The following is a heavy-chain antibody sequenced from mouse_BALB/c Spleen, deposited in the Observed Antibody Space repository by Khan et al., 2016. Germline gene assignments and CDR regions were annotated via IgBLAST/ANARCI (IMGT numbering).Heavy chain of an antibody. CDR1: GYTFTNYG. D-gene: IGHD2-3*01. J-gene: IGHJ4*01. Sequence: QIQLVQSGPELKKPGETVKISCKASGYTFTNYGMNWVKQAPGKGLKWMGWINTYTGEPTYADDFKGRFAFSLETSASTAYLQINNLKNEDTATYFCARWLLRYYAMDYWGQETSVTVSS. CDR3: ARWLLRYYAMDY. CDR2: INTYTGEP. V-gene: IGHV9-3-1*01.